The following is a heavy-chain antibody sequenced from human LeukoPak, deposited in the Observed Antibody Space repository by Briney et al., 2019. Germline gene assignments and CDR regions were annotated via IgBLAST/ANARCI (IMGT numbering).Heavy chain of an antibody. J-gene: IGHJ4*02. D-gene: IGHD5-12*01. Sequence: ASVKVSCKASGYTLASQPMFWVRQAPGQRLEWMGWINAGKGDTRYPQKFQGRVTITRDTSASTVYMELSSLRSEDTALYYCARDVASSLDYWGQGTLVTVSS. V-gene: IGHV1-3*01. CDR3: ARDVASSLDY. CDR2: INAGKGDT. CDR1: GYTLASQP.